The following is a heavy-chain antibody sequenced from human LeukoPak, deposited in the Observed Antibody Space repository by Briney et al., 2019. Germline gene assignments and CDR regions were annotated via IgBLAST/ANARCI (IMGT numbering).Heavy chain of an antibody. V-gene: IGHV4-34*01. J-gene: IGHJ6*03. CDR2: INHSGST. CDR1: GGSFSGYY. Sequence: SETLSLTCAVYGGSFSGYYWSWIRQPPGKGLEWIGEINHSGSTNYNPSLKSRVTISVDTSKNQFSLKLSSVTAADTAVYYCARVVPQGVDILTGYYYYYYYMDVWGKGTTVTVSS. D-gene: IGHD3-9*01. CDR3: ARVVPQGVDILTGYYYYYYYMDV.